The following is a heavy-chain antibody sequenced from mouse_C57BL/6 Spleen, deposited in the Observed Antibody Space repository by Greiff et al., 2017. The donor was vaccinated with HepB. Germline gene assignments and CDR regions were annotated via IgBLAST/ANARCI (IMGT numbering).Heavy chain of an antibody. CDR1: GYSFTGYY. D-gene: IGHD1-1*01. V-gene: IGHV1-43*01. Sequence: VQLKQSGPELVKPGASVKISCKASGYSFTGYYMHWVKQSSEKSLEWIGEINPSTGGTCYNQKFKGKATLTVDKSSSTAYMQLKSLTSEDSAVYYCARSAYYYGSRDYAMDYWGQGTSVTVSS. CDR2: INPSTGGT. CDR3: ARSAYYYGSRDYAMDY. J-gene: IGHJ4*01.